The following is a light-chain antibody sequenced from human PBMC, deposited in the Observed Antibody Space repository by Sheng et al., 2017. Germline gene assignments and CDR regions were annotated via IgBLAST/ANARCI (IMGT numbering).Light chain of an antibody. J-gene: IGKJ2*03. CDR1: QGISSY. CDR3: QHYNSYSSS. V-gene: IGKV1D-43*01. CDR2: YSS. Sequence: AIRMTQSPFSLSASVGDRVTITCWASQGISSYLAWYQQKPTKTPKFFIYYSSSLQTGVPSRFSGSGSGTEFTLTISSLQPDDFATYYCQHYNSYSSSFGQGTKLEIK.